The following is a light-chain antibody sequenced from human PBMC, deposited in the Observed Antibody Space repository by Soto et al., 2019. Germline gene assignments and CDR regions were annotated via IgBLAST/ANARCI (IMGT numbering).Light chain of an antibody. Sequence: EIGLTQSPGTLSLSPWERATLSCRASQSVSTSQLAWYQQKPGQAPRLLIFGAYSRATGIPDRFRGSGSGTDLTLTISRLEPEDFAVYYCQQYGRSPRTFGQGTQVHI. CDR2: GAY. CDR1: QSVSTSQ. J-gene: IGKJ1*01. V-gene: IGKV3-20*01. CDR3: QQYGRSPRT.